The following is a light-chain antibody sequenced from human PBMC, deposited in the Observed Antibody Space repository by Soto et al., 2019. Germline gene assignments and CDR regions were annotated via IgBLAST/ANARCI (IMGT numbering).Light chain of an antibody. CDR2: VAS. Sequence: DIQRTQSPSSRAASVGDRVTMAGRASQEIGINLGWFQRKPGKAPKRLIYVASSLQSGVPSRFSGSGSGTQFTLTISSLQPEDFASYFCLQHNPYPWTVGQGTKGDSK. CDR1: QEIGIN. V-gene: IGKV1-17*01. J-gene: IGKJ1*01. CDR3: LQHNPYPWT.